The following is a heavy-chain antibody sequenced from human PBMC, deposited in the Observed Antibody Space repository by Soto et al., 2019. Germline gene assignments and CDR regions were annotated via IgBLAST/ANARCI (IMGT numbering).Heavy chain of an antibody. V-gene: IGHV3-43D*04. J-gene: IGHJ4*02. Sequence: ESGGVVVQPGGSLRLSCAASGFTFDDYAMHWVRQAPGKGLEWVSLISWDGGSTYYADSVKGRFTISRDNSKNSLYLQMNSLRAEDTALYYCAKDTLSGWYVSGVLRGYFDYWGQGTLVTVSS. CDR2: ISWDGGST. D-gene: IGHD6-19*01. CDR1: GFTFDDYA. CDR3: AKDTLSGWYVSGVLRGYFDY.